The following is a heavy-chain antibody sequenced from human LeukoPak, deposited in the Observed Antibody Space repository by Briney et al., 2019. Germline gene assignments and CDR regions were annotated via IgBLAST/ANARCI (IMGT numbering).Heavy chain of an antibody. J-gene: IGHJ3*01. CDR2: INSDETNA. CDR1: GFAFSNFL. Sequence: GGSLRLSCAASGFAFSNFLMHWVRQAPGKGLVWVSRINSDETNAYADSVKGRFTISRDNAKNTLYLQMNGLRAEDTAVYFCGRGGNGIDVWGQGNNGHRVF. CDR3: GRGGNGIDV. D-gene: IGHD2-8*01. V-gene: IGHV3-74*01.